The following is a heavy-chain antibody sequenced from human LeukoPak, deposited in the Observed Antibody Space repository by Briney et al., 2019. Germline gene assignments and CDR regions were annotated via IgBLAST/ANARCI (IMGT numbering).Heavy chain of an antibody. J-gene: IGHJ4*02. V-gene: IGHV4-59*01. D-gene: IGHD5-24*01. CDR3: ARGNNTFEMATLALDH. Sequence: SETLSLTCTVSGGSISNYYWSWIRQPPGKGPEWIAFPHDSGTTNHNPSLKSRVTISLDTSKNQFSLKLSSVTAEDTAVYYCARGNNTFEMATLALDHWGQGALVTVSS. CDR2: PHDSGTT. CDR1: GGSISNYY.